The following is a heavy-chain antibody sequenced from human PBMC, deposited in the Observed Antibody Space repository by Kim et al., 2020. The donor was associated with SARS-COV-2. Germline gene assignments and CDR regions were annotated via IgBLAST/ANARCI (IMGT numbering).Heavy chain of an antibody. CDR2: IDPSDSYT. J-gene: IGHJ2*01. CDR3: ARAPNYYDSSGYPRGYFDL. V-gene: IGHV5-10-1*01. CDR1: GYSFTSYW. D-gene: IGHD3-22*01. Sequence: GESLKISCKGSGYSFTSYWISWVRQMPGKGLEWMGRIDPSDSYTNYSPSFQGHVTISADKSISTAYLQWSSLKASDTAMYYCARAPNYYDSSGYPRGYFDLWGRGTLVTVSS.